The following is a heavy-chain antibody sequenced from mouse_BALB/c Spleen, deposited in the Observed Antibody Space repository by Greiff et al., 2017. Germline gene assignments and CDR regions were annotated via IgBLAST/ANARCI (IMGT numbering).Heavy chain of an antibody. V-gene: IGHV5-12-2*01. Sequence: EVQGVESGGGLVQPGGSLKLSCAASGFTFSSYTMSWVRQTPEKRLEWVAYISNGGGSTYYPDTVKGRFTISRDNAKNTLYLQMSSLKSEDTAMYYCATGTSYFDYWGQGTTLTVSS. CDR3: ATGTSYFDY. CDR1: GFTFSSYT. D-gene: IGHD4-1*01. CDR2: ISNGGGST. J-gene: IGHJ2*01.